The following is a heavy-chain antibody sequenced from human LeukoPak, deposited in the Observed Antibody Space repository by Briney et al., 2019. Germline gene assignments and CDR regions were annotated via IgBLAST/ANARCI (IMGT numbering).Heavy chain of an antibody. CDR1: GFAFSSLY. CDR2: INIDGSSL. J-gene: IGHJ4*02. Sequence: GMSLRLSCAAAGFAFSSLYMHWVRLAPGKGLVWIARINIDGSSLTYADSVKGRFTISRDNTKNTLYLQMNSLRAEDTAVYYCARAITLSRSPAYWGQGTLVTGSS. CDR3: ARAITLSRSPAY. V-gene: IGHV3-74*03. D-gene: IGHD1-14*01.